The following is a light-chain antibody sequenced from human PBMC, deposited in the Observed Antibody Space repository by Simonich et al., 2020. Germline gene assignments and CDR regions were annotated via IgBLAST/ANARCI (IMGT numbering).Light chain of an antibody. Sequence: EIVLTQSPATLSLSPGERATLSCRASQSVSSYLAWYQHKPVQAPRLLIYDASNRATVIPARFSGSGSGTDFTLTISSLEPEDFAVYYCQQRSNWYTFGQGTKLEIK. J-gene: IGKJ2*01. CDR2: DAS. V-gene: IGKV3-11*01. CDR1: QSVSSY. CDR3: QQRSNWYT.